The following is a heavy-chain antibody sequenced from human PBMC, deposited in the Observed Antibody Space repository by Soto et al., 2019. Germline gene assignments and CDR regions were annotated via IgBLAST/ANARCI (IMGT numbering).Heavy chain of an antibody. CDR3: ARRSSSSWYSDY. CDR2: IYPGDSDT. Sequence: HGESLKISCKGSGYSFSSYWIGWVRQMPGKGLEWMGIIYPGDSDTRYSPSFQGQVTMSADKSISTAYLQWSSLKASDTAMYYCARRSSSSWYSDYWGQGTLVTVSS. V-gene: IGHV5-51*01. J-gene: IGHJ4*02. D-gene: IGHD6-13*01. CDR1: GYSFSSYW.